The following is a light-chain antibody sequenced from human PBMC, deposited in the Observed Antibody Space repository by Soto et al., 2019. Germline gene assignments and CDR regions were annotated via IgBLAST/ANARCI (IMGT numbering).Light chain of an antibody. V-gene: IGKV3-20*01. CDR1: QGVNRYY. J-gene: IGKJ4*01. Sequence: ENVLTQSPGTLSLSPGERATLSCRASQGVNRYYLAWYQQKPGQPPRLLIYGTSSRATGIPDRFSGSGSGTDLTLTISGLEPEDFAVYYCQQYSSSPLTFGGGTKVDIK. CDR3: QQYSSSPLT. CDR2: GTS.